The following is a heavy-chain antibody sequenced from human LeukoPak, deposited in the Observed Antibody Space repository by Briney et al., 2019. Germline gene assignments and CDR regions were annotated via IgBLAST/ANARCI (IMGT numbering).Heavy chain of an antibody. D-gene: IGHD4-17*01. CDR3: ARRVTTFDY. V-gene: IGHV4-39*01. CDR1: GGSISSSSYY. Sequence: KPSETLSLTCTVSGGSISSSSYYWGWLRPPPGKGRVGIGSIYYSRSTYYNPSLKSRVTISVDTSKNQFSLKLSSVTAADTAVYYCARRVTTFDYWGQGTLVTVSS. CDR2: IYYSRST. J-gene: IGHJ4*02.